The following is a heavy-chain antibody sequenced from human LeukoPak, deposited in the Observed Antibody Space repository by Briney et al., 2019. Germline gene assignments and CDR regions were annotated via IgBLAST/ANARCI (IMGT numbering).Heavy chain of an antibody. D-gene: IGHD6-19*01. CDR1: GFTFNNYG. CDR3: ARDPSNTSGWYIYFDY. V-gene: IGHV1-18*01. Sequence: ASVKVSCKSSGFTFNNYGIIWARQAPGQGLEWMGWISAYNGDTHYEQKLQGRVTLTTDTSTRTAYMELRSLRSDDTAMYYCARDPSNTSGWYIYFDYWGQGTLVTVSP. J-gene: IGHJ4*02. CDR2: ISAYNGDT.